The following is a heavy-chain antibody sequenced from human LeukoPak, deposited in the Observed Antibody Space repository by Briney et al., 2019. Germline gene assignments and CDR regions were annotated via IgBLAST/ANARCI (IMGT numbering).Heavy chain of an antibody. V-gene: IGHV1-8*03. CDR3: ARDSLGFWSGTYYYYMDV. CDR2: MNPNSGNT. J-gene: IGHJ6*03. D-gene: IGHD3-3*01. CDR1: GYTFTSYD. Sequence: GASVKVSCKASGYTFTSYDINWVRQATGQGLEWMGWMNPNSGNTGYAQKFQGRVTITRNTSISTAYMELSRLRSDDTAVYYCARDSLGFWSGTYYYYMDVWGKGTTVTVSS.